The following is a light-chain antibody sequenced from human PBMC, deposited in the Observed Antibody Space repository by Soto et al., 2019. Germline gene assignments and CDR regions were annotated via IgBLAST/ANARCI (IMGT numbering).Light chain of an antibody. CDR2: DVS. CDR3: CSYAGSVL. V-gene: IGLV2-11*01. J-gene: IGLJ2*01. Sequence: QSVLTQPRSVSGSPGQSVTISCTGTSSDVGGYNYVSWYQQHPGKAPNLMIYDVSKRPSGVPDRFSGSKSGNTASLTISGLQAEDEADYYCCSYAGSVLFGGGTKVTVL. CDR1: SSDVGGYNY.